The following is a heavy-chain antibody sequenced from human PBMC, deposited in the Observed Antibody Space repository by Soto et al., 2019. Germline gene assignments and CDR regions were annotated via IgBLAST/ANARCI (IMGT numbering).Heavy chain of an antibody. CDR1: GFTFSSYG. CDR2: ISYDGSNK. CDR3: AKDRENMDTAMVHYYYYGMDV. V-gene: IGHV3-30*18. J-gene: IGHJ6*02. D-gene: IGHD5-18*01. Sequence: PGGSLRLSCAASGFTFSSYGMHWVRQAPGKGLEWVAVISYDGSNKYYADSVKGRFTISRDNSKNTLYLQMSSLRAEDTAVYYCAKDRENMDTAMVHYYYYGMDVWGQGTTVTVSS.